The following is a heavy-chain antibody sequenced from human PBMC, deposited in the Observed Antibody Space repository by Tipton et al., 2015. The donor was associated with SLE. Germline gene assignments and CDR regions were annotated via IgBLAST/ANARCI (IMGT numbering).Heavy chain of an antibody. CDR1: AGSITSSSYY. D-gene: IGHD3-3*02. Sequence: TLSLTCTVSAGSITSSSYYWAWIRPPPGKGLEWIGTIYHSGSTYYNPSLKSRVTISVDTSKNQLSLELNSVTAADTALYYCARHADRIFGVPYWGQGTLVTVSS. V-gene: IGHV4-39*01. J-gene: IGHJ4*02. CDR3: ARHADRIFGVPY. CDR2: IYHSGST.